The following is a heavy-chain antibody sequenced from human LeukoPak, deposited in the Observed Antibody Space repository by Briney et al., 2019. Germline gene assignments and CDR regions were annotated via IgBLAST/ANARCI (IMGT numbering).Heavy chain of an antibody. CDR2: IYYSGST. Sequence: SETLSLTCTVSDGSISSSNYYWGWIRQPPGKGLEWIGSIYYSGSTYYNPSLKSRVTISVDTSKNQFSLKLSSVTAADTAVYYCAREANSDYGGNSGYFQHWGQGTLVTVSS. CDR3: AREANSDYGGNSGYFQH. CDR1: DGSISSSNYY. V-gene: IGHV4-39*07. J-gene: IGHJ1*01. D-gene: IGHD4-23*01.